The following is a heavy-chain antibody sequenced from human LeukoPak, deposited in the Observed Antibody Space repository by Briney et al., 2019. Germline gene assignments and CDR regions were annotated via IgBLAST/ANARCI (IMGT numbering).Heavy chain of an antibody. CDR2: ISSSSSYI. V-gene: IGHV3-21*01. CDR3: ARDPSNDSGYDPRHY. CDR1: GFTFSSYS. D-gene: IGHD5-12*01. Sequence: RESLRLPCAASGFTFSSYSMNWVRQAPGKGLEWVSSISSSSSYIYYADSVKGRFTISRDNAKNSLYLQMNSLRAEDTAVYYCARDPSNDSGYDPRHYWGQGTLVTVSS. J-gene: IGHJ4*02.